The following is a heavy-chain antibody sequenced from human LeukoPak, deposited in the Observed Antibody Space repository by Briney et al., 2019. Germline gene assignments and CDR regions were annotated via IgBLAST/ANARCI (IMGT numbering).Heavy chain of an antibody. D-gene: IGHD6-19*01. CDR3: ATSTYSSGWPDFDY. CDR1: GYTFTSYG. V-gene: IGHV1-18*01. Sequence: ASVMVSCKASGYTFTSYGISWVRQAPGQGLEWMGWISAYNGNTNYAQKFQGRVTMTEDTSTDTAYMELSSLRSEDTAVYYCATSTYSSGWPDFDYWGQGTLVTVSS. J-gene: IGHJ4*02. CDR2: ISAYNGNT.